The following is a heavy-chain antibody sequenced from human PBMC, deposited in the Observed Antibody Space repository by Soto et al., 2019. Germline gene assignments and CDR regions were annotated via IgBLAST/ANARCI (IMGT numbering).Heavy chain of an antibody. CDR3: ARDSIAAPNWFDP. CDR1: GFTFRNFE. V-gene: IGHV3-48*03. Sequence: PXVSLRLSCAASGFTFRNFEMNGVRHVPGKGLEWISYISSSGSKRYYADSVKGRFIVSRDNTNDSLFLEMNSLRDEDTAVYYCARDSIAAPNWFDPWGQGTLVTVSS. D-gene: IGHD6-6*01. J-gene: IGHJ5*02. CDR2: ISSSGSKR.